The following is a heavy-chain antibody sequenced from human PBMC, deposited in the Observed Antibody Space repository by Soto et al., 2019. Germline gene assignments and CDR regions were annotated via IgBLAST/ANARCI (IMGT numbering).Heavy chain of an antibody. Sequence: EVQLLESGGGLVQPGGSLRLSCAASGFTFSSFVMNWVRQAPGKGLEWVSTVSPGGDVSHYTDSVKGRFTISRDNSRRRRHHQMDPRGAEDAAVYFCGRRAIPATTNWGVFDVWARGQWSPSPQ. CDR2: VSPGGDVS. J-gene: IGHJ3*01. CDR1: GFTFSSFV. CDR3: GRRAIPATTNWGVFDV. D-gene: IGHD2-2*02. V-gene: IGHV3-23*01.